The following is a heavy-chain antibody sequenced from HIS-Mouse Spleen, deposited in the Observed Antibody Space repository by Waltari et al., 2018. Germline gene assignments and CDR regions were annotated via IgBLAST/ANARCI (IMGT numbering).Heavy chain of an antibody. D-gene: IGHD6-19*01. J-gene: IGHJ4*02. CDR1: GVTFSAYG. Sequence: QVQLLESGGGVVQPGRSLRLSCAASGVTFSAYGLHGVRQAPGKGLEWVAVISYDGSNKYYADSVKGRFTISRDNSKNTLYLQMNSLRAEDTAVYYCAKASSGWLDYWGQGTLVTVSS. CDR2: ISYDGSNK. V-gene: IGHV3-30*18. CDR3: AKASSGWLDY.